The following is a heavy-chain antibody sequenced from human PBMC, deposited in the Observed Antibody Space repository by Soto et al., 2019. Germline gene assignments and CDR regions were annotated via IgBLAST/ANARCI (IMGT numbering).Heavy chain of an antibody. D-gene: IGHD3-3*01. J-gene: IGHJ5*02. CDR2: IYWDGDK. CDR1: GFSLSTSGAA. V-gene: IGHV2-5*02. Sequence: QINLIESGPTLVKPTQPLTLTCTFSGFSLSTSGAAVGWVRQPPGRALEWLALIYWDGDKRYNASLGNRLTITKDSSMTQVVLTLTNVDPADTTTYYCAHRATMTIFGLIIDNGIWFDPWGQGTRVIVSS. CDR3: AHRATMTIFGLIIDNGIWFDP.